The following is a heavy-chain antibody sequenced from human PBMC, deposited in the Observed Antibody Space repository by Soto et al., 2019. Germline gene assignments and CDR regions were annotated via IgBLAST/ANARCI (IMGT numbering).Heavy chain of an antibody. CDR3: VGGQYYFDY. CDR1: GFPFTTYG. J-gene: IGHJ4*02. Sequence: QVQLVESGGGVVQPGRSLRLSCAASGFPFTTYGMHWVREGPGKGLEWVAVIAYDGSNKYYADSVKGRFTISRDNSKNTLYLQMNRLRPKDTALYYCVGGQYYFDYRGQGTLVTVSS. CDR2: IAYDGSNK. D-gene: IGHD3-10*01. V-gene: IGHV3-30*03.